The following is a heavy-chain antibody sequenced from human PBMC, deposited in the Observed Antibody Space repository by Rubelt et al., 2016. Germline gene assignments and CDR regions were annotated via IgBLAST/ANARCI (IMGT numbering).Heavy chain of an antibody. V-gene: IGHV4-39*01. D-gene: IGHD6-13*01. CDR3: ARQQLVIGNWFDP. J-gene: IGHJ5*02. Sequence: QLQLQESGPGLVKPSETLSLTCTVSGGSISSSSYYWGWIRQPPGKGLEWIGSIYYSGSTYYNPSLKSRVPISLDTSSTHFPLKLGSVTAADTAVYYCARQQLVIGNWFDPWGQGTLVTVSS. CDR2: IYYSGST. CDR1: GGSISSSSYY.